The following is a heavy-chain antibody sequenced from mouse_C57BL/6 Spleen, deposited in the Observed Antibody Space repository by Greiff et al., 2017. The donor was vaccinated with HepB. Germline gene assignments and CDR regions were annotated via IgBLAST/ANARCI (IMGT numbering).Heavy chain of an antibody. D-gene: IGHD1-1*01. CDR1: GYAFSSSW. CDR2: IYPGDGDT. CDR3: ARGPYYYGSYYAMDY. Sequence: QVQLKESGPELVKPGASVKISCKASGYAFSSSWMNWVKQRPGKGLEWIGRIYPGDGDTNYNGKFKGKATLTAAKSSSTAYMQLSSLTSEDSAVYFCARGPYYYGSYYAMDYWGQGTSVTVSS. V-gene: IGHV1-82*01. J-gene: IGHJ4*01.